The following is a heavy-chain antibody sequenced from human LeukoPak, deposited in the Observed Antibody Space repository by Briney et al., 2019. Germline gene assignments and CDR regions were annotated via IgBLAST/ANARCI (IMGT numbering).Heavy chain of an antibody. V-gene: IGHV4-39*07. CDR1: GGSISSSSYY. CDR2: IYHSGST. Sequence: SETLSLTCTVSGGSISSSSYYWGWIRQPPGKGLEWIGSIYHSGSTYYNPSLKSRVTISVDTSKNQFSLKLSSVTAADTAVYYCARGHYDFWSGYYDYDAFDIWGQGTMVTVSS. CDR3: ARGHYDFWSGYYDYDAFDI. D-gene: IGHD3-3*01. J-gene: IGHJ3*02.